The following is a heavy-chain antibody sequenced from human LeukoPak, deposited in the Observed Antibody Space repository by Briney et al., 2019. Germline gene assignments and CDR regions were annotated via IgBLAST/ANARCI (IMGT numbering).Heavy chain of an antibody. CDR2: IYHFGIA. J-gene: IGHJ3*02. D-gene: IGHD3-10*01. Sequence: SGTLSLTCAVSGGSISSSDWWNGGREPPGKGVGWSGEIYHFGIATYNPPLRSRVTISMDKSKNQVSLELPSVTAADTAVYYCARLGWSLSTVRAVGGFDIWGQGRMVPVSS. V-gene: IGHV4-4*02. CDR3: ARLGWSLSTVRAVGGFDI. CDR1: GGSISSSDW.